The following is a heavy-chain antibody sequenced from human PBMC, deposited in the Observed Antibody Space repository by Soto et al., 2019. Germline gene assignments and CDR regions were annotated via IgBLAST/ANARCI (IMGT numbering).Heavy chain of an antibody. D-gene: IGHD1-7*01. CDR3: ARGLGTTRAGPPRRYTYGWIDN. Sequence: QVQLVQSGAEVKRPGSSVKLSCKASGGTFTYYGISWVRQAPGQGLEWMGGIIPIIGPATYAQKFQGRHTTPPDPSTGTAYTELSRLGSADSALYYCARGLGTTRAGPPRRYTYGWIDNWGQGTLVTVYS. J-gene: IGHJ4*02. CDR2: IIPIIGPA. V-gene: IGHV1-69*01. CDR1: GGTFTYYG.